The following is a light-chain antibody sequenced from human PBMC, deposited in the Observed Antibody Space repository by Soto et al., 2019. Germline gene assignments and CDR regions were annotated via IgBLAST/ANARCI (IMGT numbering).Light chain of an antibody. Sequence: GQPASIFCRSSQGLVSSDGNTYLSWFQQRPGQSPRRLIYQVSNRDSGVPDRFSGSGSGTDFTLKISRVEAEDTGVYYCMQGSQWPWTFGQGTKVDIK. CDR3: MQGSQWPWT. CDR2: QVS. CDR1: QGLVSSDGNTY. J-gene: IGKJ1*01. V-gene: IGKV2-30*01.